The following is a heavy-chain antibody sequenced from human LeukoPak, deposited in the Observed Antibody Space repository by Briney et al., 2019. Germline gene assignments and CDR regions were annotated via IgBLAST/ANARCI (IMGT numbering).Heavy chain of an antibody. Sequence: GASVKVSCKASGYTFTDYYMHWVRQVPGQGLEWMGGINPNTGGTNYAQKFQGRVTMTRDTSITTAYMELSRLRSDATAVYYCARQPGKYSSSSVDYWGQGTLVTVYS. J-gene: IGHJ4*02. CDR3: ARQPGKYSSSSVDY. CDR1: GYTFTDYY. D-gene: IGHD6-6*01. CDR2: INPNTGGT. V-gene: IGHV1-2*02.